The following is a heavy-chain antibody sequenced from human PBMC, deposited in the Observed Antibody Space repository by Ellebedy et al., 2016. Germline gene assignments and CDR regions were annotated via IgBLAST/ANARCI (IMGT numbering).Heavy chain of an antibody. CDR1: GFTFSNAW. V-gene: IGHV3-7*03. CDR3: ARDRRVFDL. J-gene: IGHJ2*01. CDR2: INQEGRDT. Sequence: GGSLRLSCAASGFTFSNAWMTWVRQAPGKGLEWVGNINQEGRDTYYVDSVKGRFTISRDNARNSLYLQMNSLRVEDTAIYYCARDRRVFDLWGRGTLVTVSS.